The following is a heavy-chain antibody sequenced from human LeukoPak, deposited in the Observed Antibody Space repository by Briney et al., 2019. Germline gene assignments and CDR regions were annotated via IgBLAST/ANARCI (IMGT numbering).Heavy chain of an antibody. CDR2: INHSGST. CDR3: ARGARLSRAGSGSRAYGMDV. J-gene: IGHJ6*02. D-gene: IGHD1-26*01. V-gene: IGHV4-34*01. CDR1: GGSFSGYY. Sequence: PSETLSLTCAVYGGSFSGYYWSWIRQPPGKGLEWIGEINHSGSTNYNPSLKGRVTISVDTSKNQFSLKLSSVTAADTAVYYCARGARLSRAGSGSRAYGMDVWGQGTTVTVSS.